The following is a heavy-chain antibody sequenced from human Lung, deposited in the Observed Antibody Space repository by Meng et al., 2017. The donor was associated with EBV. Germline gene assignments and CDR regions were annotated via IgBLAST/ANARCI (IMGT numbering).Heavy chain of an antibody. J-gene: IGHJ4*02. CDR3: ARVEVGITSGDY. D-gene: IGHD1-26*01. Sequence: GRLGQCGGVEKKPGAPVNVSCNASDYICTNWGITRVLQGPGQGRKWKRCSNAYNGDTNYAQTLQGRATKTTDTSTSTAYMEVSSLRTDDTAVDYCARVEVGITSGDYWGQGTLVTVSS. CDR1: DYICTNWG. CDR2: SNAYNGDT. V-gene: IGHV1-18*01.